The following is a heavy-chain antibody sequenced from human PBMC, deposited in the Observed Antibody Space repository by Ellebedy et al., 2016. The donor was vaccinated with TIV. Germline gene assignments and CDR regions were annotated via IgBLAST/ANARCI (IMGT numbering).Heavy chain of an antibody. D-gene: IGHD6-19*01. Sequence: AASVKVSCKASGGTFSSYAINWVRQAPGQGLEWMGGFDPEDGETIYAQKFQGRVTMTEDTSTDTAYMELSSLRSEDTAVYYCATDIAGAVAAYYYHGMDVWGQGTTVTVSS. CDR2: FDPEDGET. CDR1: GGTFSSYA. V-gene: IGHV1-24*01. CDR3: ATDIAGAVAAYYYHGMDV. J-gene: IGHJ6*02.